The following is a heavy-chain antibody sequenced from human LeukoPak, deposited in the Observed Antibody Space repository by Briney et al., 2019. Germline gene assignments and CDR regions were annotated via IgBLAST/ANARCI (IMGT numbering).Heavy chain of an antibody. Sequence: SVKVSCKASGYTFTDYHMHWVRQAPGQGLEWMGRIIPILGIANYAQKFQGRVTITADKSTSTAYMELSSLRSEDTAVYYCASLSHYYDSSGYRFDYWGQGTLVTVSS. CDR3: ASLSHYYDSSGYRFDY. J-gene: IGHJ4*02. CDR1: GYTFTDYH. V-gene: IGHV1-69*02. D-gene: IGHD3-22*01. CDR2: IIPILGIA.